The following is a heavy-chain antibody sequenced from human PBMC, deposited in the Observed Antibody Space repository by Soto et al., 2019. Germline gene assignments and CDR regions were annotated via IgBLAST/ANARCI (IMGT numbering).Heavy chain of an antibody. CDR2: IYQSGST. CDR3: ARGTFLGSVAARFLDY. CDR1: GGSISSSNW. D-gene: IGHD6-6*01. V-gene: IGHV4-4*02. Sequence: SETLSLTCAVSGGSISSSNWWSWVRQPPGKGLEWIGEIYQSGSTNYNPSLKSRVTISVDKSKNQFSLKLSSVTAADTAMYYCARGTFLGSVAARFLDYWGQGTLVTVSS. J-gene: IGHJ4*02.